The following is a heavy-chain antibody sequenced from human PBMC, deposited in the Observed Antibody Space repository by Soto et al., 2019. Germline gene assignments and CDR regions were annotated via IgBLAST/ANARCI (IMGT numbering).Heavy chain of an antibody. CDR2: IIPILGIA. V-gene: IGHV1-69*02. J-gene: IGHJ2*01. CDR1: GGTFSSYT. Sequence: QVQLVQSGAEVKKPGSSVKVSCNASGGTFSSYTISWVRQAPGQGLEWMGRIIPILGIANYAQKFQGRVTITADKSTSTAYMELSSLRSEDTAVYYCARPTVVKEGHWYFDLWGRGTLVTVSS. D-gene: IGHD4-17*01. CDR3: ARPTVVKEGHWYFDL.